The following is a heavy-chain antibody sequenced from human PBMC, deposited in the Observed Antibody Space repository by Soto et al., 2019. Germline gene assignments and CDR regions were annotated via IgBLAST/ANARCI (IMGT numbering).Heavy chain of an antibody. CDR2: ISSSGSTI. D-gene: IGHD3-3*01. CDR1: GFTFSDYY. CDR3: ARVLPAWNYYYYYMDV. J-gene: IGHJ6*03. Sequence: GGSLRLSCAASGFTFSDYYMSWIRQAPGKGLEWVSYISSSGSTIYYADSVKGRFTISRDNAKNSLYLQMNSLRAEDTAVYYCARVLPAWNYYYYYMDVWGKGTTVTVSS. V-gene: IGHV3-11*01.